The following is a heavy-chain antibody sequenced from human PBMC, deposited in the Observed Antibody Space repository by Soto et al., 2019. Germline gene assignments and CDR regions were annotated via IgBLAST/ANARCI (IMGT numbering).Heavy chain of an antibody. CDR2: IYHSGST. V-gene: IGHV4-4*02. CDR3: ARSHDYGDFVNWFDP. CDR1: GGSISSSNW. Sequence: QVQLQESGPGLVKPSGTLSLTCAVSGGSISSSNWWSWVRQPPGKGLEWIGEIYHSGSTNYNPSLKSRVTISVDKSKNQFSLKLGSVTAADTAVYYCARSHDYGDFVNWFDPWGQGTLVTVSS. J-gene: IGHJ5*02. D-gene: IGHD4-17*01.